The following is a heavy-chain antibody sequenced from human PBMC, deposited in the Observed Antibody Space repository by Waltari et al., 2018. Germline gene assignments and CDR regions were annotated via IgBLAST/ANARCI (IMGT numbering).Heavy chain of an antibody. CDR1: GYTFTSYA. Sequence: QVQLVQSGAEVKKPGASVKVSCKASGYTFTSYAMHWVRQAPGQRLEWMGWINAGNGNTKYSQKFQGRVTITRDTSASTAYMELSSLRSEDTAVYYCARGLAALRVDYYYYGMDVWGQGTTVTVSS. CDR3: ARGLAALRVDYYYYGMDV. D-gene: IGHD5-12*01. V-gene: IGHV1-3*01. J-gene: IGHJ6*02. CDR2: INAGNGNT.